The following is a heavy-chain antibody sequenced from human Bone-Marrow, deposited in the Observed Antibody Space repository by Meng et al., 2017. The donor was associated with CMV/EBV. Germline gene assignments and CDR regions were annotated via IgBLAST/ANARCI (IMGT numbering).Heavy chain of an antibody. V-gene: IGHV4-61*01. J-gene: IGHJ2*01. D-gene: IGHD2-2*02. CDR3: AYQLLYSGYFDL. Sequence: VPGGSVSSGSYYWSWIRQPPGKGLEWIGYIYYSGSTNYNPSLKSRVTISVDTSKNQFSLKLSSVTAADTAVYYCAYQLLYSGYFDLWGRGTLVTVSS. CDR2: IYYSGST. CDR1: GGSVSSGSYY.